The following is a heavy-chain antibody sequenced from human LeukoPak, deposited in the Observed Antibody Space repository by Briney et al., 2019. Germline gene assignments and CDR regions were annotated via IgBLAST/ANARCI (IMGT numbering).Heavy chain of an antibody. CDR1: GGSFSGYY. CDR3: AREGPRITIFGVVRPDAFDI. J-gene: IGHJ3*02. D-gene: IGHD3-3*01. CDR2: INHSGST. Sequence: TLXLTXAXYGGSFSGYYWSWIRQPPGKGLEWIGEINHSGSTYYNPSLKSRVTISVDTSKNQFSLKLSSVTAADTAVYYCAREGPRITIFGVVRPDAFDIWGQGTMVTVSS. V-gene: IGHV4-34*09.